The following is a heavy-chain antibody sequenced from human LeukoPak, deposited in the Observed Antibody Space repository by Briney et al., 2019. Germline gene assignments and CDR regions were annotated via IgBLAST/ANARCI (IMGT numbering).Heavy chain of an antibody. Sequence: GGSLRLSCAASGFTFSNYGIHWVRQAPGKGLEWVAFIRYDGSNKYYADSVKGRFTISRDNSKNTLYLQMNSLRAEDTAVYYCAKESGTYYYDSSGYLTAGGFDYWGQGTLVTVSS. CDR2: IRYDGSNK. CDR1: GFTFSNYG. D-gene: IGHD3-22*01. J-gene: IGHJ4*02. V-gene: IGHV3-30*02. CDR3: AKESGTYYYDSSGYLTAGGFDY.